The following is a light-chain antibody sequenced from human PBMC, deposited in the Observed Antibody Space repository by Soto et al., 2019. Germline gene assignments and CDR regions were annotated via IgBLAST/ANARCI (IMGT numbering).Light chain of an antibody. Sequence: DIQMTHSPSSLSASVGDRVTITCRASQGISNYLAWYQQKPGTVPKLLICAASTLQSGVPSRFNGSGYGTDFTLTISSLQPEDVATYYCQKYNSAPLTFGGGTKVEIK. CDR3: QKYNSAPLT. CDR1: QGISNY. V-gene: IGKV1-27*01. J-gene: IGKJ4*01. CDR2: AAS.